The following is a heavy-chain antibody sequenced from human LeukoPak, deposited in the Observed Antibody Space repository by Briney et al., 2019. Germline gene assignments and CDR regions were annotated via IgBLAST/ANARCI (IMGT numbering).Heavy chain of an antibody. CDR1: GFTFSSYA. V-gene: IGHV3-23*01. J-gene: IGHJ4*02. D-gene: IGHD2-15*01. Sequence: PGGSLRLFCAASGFTFSSYAMSWVRQAPGKGLEWVSAISGSGGSTYYADSVKGRFTISRDNSKNTLYLQMNSLRAEDTAVYYCAKVMDIVVVVAATSDYWGQGTLVTVSS. CDR3: AKVMDIVVVVAATSDY. CDR2: ISGSGGST.